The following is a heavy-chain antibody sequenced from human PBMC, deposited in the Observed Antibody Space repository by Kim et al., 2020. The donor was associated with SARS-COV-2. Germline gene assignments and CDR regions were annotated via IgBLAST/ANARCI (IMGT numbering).Heavy chain of an antibody. CDR1: GGSISSSNW. CDR2: IYHSGST. CDR3: AREYSSGWYGYYYYGMDV. J-gene: IGHJ6*02. D-gene: IGHD6-19*01. Sequence: SETLSLTCAVSGGSISSSNWWSWVRQPPGKGLEWIGEIYHSGSTNYNPSLKSRVTTSVDKSKNQFSLKLSSVTAADTAVYYCAREYSSGWYGYYYYGMDVWGQGTTVTVSS. V-gene: IGHV4-4*02.